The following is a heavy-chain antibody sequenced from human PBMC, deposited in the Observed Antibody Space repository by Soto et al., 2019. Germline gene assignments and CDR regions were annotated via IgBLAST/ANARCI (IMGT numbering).Heavy chain of an antibody. CDR1: SGSFSGYY. J-gene: IGHJ4*02. CDR2: ISQSGNT. V-gene: IGHV4-34*01. CDR3: ARAPKVSGSSQTRPDF. Sequence: SSETLSLTCSIYSGSFSGYYWSWIRQPPGKGLEWIGEISQSGNTNYSPSLKSRVSISIDTSKKQFSLNLASVSAADTAVYYCARAPKVSGSSQTRPDFWGQGTLVTVSS. D-gene: IGHD6-6*01.